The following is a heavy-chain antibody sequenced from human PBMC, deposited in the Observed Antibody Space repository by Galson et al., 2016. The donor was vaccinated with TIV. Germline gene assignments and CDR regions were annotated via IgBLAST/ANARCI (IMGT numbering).Heavy chain of an antibody. J-gene: IGHJ6*02. CDR1: GFTFSIYN. CDR3: ARDRRHCGNECYLYYYYGMDV. D-gene: IGHD2-21*01. CDR2: ISTTSSLI. Sequence: SLRLSCAASGFTFSIYNMNWVRQPPGKGLEWISYISTTSSLIYYADSVRGRFTISRDNAKNSLYLQMNSLRPEDTAVYYCARDRRHCGNECYLYYYYGMDVWGQGATVTVSS. V-gene: IGHV3-48*01.